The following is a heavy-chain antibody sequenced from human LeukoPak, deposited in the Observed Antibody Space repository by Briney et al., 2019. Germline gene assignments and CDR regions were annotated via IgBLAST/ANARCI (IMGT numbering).Heavy chain of an antibody. CDR3: AKQRRDGYNYFDY. J-gene: IGHJ4*02. V-gene: IGHV4-31*03. D-gene: IGHD5-24*01. CDR2: IYYSGST. Sequence: PSQTLSLTCTVSGGSISSGGYYWSWIRQHPGKGLEWIGYIYYSGSTYYNPSLKSRVTISVDTSKNQFSLKLSSVTAADTAVYYCAKQRRDGYNYFDYWGQGTLVTVSS. CDR1: GGSISSGGYY.